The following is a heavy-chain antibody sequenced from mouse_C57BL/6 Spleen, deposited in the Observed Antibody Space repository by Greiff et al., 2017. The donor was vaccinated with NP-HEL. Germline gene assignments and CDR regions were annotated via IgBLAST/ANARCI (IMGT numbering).Heavy chain of an antibody. CDR3: ARADYYGGHWYFDV. D-gene: IGHD1-1*01. J-gene: IGHJ1*01. CDR1: GYTFTSYW. Sequence: QVHVKQPGAELVMPGASVKLSCKASGYTFTSYWMHWVKQRPGQGLEWIGEIDPSDSYTNYNQKFKGKSTLTVDKSSSTAYMQLSSLTSEDSAVYYCARADYYGGHWYFDVWGSGTTVTVSS. CDR2: IDPSDSYT. V-gene: IGHV1-69*01.